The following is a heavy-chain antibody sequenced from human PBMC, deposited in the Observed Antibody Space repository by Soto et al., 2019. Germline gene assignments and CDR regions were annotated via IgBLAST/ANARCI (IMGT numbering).Heavy chain of an antibody. CDR2: IWFDGNTK. CDR3: ARQIGTRGVSYFDS. D-gene: IGHD1-1*01. V-gene: IGHV3-33*01. CDR1: GFPFSDYD. Sequence: QVQLVESGGGLVQPGRSLRLSCAASGFPFSDYDIHWVRQAPGKGLEWVAVIWFDGNTKNYADSVKGRFTISRDNSQNSVFLQLSTLRVADTAVYYCARQIGTRGVSYFDSCGQGTLVTVSS. J-gene: IGHJ4*02.